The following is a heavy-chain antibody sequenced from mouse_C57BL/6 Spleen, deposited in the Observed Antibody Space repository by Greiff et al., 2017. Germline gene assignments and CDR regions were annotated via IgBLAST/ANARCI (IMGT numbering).Heavy chain of an antibody. V-gene: IGHV1-15*01. CDR2: IDPETGGT. J-gene: IGHJ2*01. D-gene: IGHD2-3*01. CDR1: GYTFTDYE. Sequence: QVQLKESGAELVRPGASVTLSGKASGYTFTDYEMHWVKQTPVHGLEWIGAIDPETGGTAYNQKFKGKAILTADKSSSTAYMELRSLTSEDSAVYYCTSYDGYPFDYWGQGTTLTVSS. CDR3: TSYDGYPFDY.